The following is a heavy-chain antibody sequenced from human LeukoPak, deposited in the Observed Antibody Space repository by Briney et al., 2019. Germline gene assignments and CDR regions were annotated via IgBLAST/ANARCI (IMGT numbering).Heavy chain of an antibody. CDR3: AKSISGDSHFDY. Sequence: PGGSLRLSCATSGFTFSSYAMHWVRQAPGKGLEWVAVISSDGSDKYYADSVKGRFTISRDNSKNTLYLQMNSLRAEDTAVYYCAKSISGDSHFDYWGQGTLVTVSS. CDR2: ISSDGSDK. D-gene: IGHD4-17*01. J-gene: IGHJ4*02. CDR1: GFTFSSYA. V-gene: IGHV3-30-3*02.